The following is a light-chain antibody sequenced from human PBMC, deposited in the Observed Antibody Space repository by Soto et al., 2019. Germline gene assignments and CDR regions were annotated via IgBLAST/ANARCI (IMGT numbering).Light chain of an antibody. Sequence: IVLTQSPGTLSLSPGERAPLSCSASQTVRNNYLAWYQQKPGQAPRLLIYDASSRATGIPDRFSGGWSGTDFTLTISRLEPEDVAVYYCQQFSSYPLTFGGGTKVDIK. CDR3: QQFSSYPLT. CDR2: DAS. V-gene: IGKV3-20*01. CDR1: QTVRNNY. J-gene: IGKJ4*01.